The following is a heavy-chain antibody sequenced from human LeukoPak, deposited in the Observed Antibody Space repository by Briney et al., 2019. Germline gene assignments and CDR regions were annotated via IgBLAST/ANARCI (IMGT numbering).Heavy chain of an antibody. CDR2: IYTSGST. Sequence: SETLSLTCTVSGGSISSYYWSWIRQPAGKGLEWIGRIYTSGSTNYNPSLKSRVTMSVDTSKNQFSLKLSSVTAAGTAVYYCARAQYSSSWYRNWYFDLWGRGTLVTVSS. V-gene: IGHV4-4*07. D-gene: IGHD6-13*01. CDR1: GGSISSYY. CDR3: ARAQYSSSWYRNWYFDL. J-gene: IGHJ2*01.